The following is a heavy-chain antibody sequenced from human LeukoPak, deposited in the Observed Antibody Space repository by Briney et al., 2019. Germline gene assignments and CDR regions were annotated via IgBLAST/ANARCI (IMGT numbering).Heavy chain of an antibody. CDR1: GFIVSSNY. V-gene: IGHV3-53*01. D-gene: IGHD6-19*01. CDR3: ARDGDSSDWEPFDY. J-gene: IGHJ4*02. Sequence: GGSLRLSCAASGFIVSSNYMSWVRQAPGKGLEWVSVIYSGGSTYYADSVKGRFTISRDDSKNTLYLQMNSLRAEDTAVYYCARDGDSSDWEPFDYWGQGTLVTVSS. CDR2: IYSGGST.